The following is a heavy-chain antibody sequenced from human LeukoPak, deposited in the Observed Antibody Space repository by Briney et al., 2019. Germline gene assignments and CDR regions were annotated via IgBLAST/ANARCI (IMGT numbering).Heavy chain of an antibody. CDR1: GSTFSSYW. CDR2: IKQDGSEK. V-gene: IGHV3-7*03. CDR3: ARGAFDI. J-gene: IGHJ3*02. Sequence: GGSLRLSCAASGSTFSSYWMSWVRQAPGKGLEWVANIKQDGSEKYYVDSVKGRFTISRDNAKNSLYLQMNSLRAEDTAVYYCARGAFDIWGQGTMVTVSS.